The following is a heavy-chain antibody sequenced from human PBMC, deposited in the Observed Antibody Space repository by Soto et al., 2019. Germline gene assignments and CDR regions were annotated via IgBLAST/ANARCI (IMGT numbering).Heavy chain of an antibody. D-gene: IGHD6-19*01. CDR2: ISWSSGSI. CDR1: GFTFDDYA. CDR3: AKDLSSGPFDY. Sequence: GGSLRLSCAASGFTFDDYAMHWVRQAPGKGLEWVSGISWSSGSIGYADSVKGRFTISRDNAKNSLYLQMNSLRAEDTALYYCAKDLSSGPFDYWGQGTLVTVSS. J-gene: IGHJ4*02. V-gene: IGHV3-9*01.